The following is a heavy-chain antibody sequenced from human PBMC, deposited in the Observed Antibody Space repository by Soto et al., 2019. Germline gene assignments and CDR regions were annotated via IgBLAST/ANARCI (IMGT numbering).Heavy chain of an antibody. J-gene: IGHJ5*02. CDR1: GGSISSGDYS. CDR2: IYQSGSA. Sequence: QQQLQESGSGLVRPSQTLSLTCAVSGGSISSGDYSWSWIRQPPGKGLEWVGYIYQSGSAYYNPYLKRRVTISLDRSKNHFSLKVTSVTAADTAVYYCARLGNCRGGSCYPHWFDPWGQGTLVTVSS. CDR3: ARLGNCRGGSCYPHWFDP. D-gene: IGHD2-15*01. V-gene: IGHV4-30-2*01.